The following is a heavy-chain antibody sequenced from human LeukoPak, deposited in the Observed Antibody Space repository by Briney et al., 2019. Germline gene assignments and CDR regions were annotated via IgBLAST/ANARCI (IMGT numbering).Heavy chain of an antibody. J-gene: IGHJ4*02. Sequence: GGSLRLSCAASGFTFSDHAMSWVRQAPAKGLEWVSSINGNGGGSYYIDSVKGRFTISRDNSKNTLYLQMNSLRAEDTAVYYCAKDRAAGLDYWGQGTLVTASS. CDR1: GFTFSDHA. CDR2: INGNGGGS. D-gene: IGHD6-13*01. CDR3: AKDRAAGLDY. V-gene: IGHV3-23*01.